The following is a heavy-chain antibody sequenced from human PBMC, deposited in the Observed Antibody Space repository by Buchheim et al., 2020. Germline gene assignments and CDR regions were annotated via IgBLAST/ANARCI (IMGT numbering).Heavy chain of an antibody. CDR2: IKQDGSEK. J-gene: IGHJ6*02. CDR1: GFTFSSYW. Sequence: EVQLVESGGGLVQPGGSLRLSCAASGFTFSSYWMSWVRQAPGKGLEWVANIKQDGSEKYYVDSVKGRFTISRDNAKNSLYLQMNSLRAEDTAVYYCARDQIYDFWSGYREDYYYYGMDVWGQGTT. V-gene: IGHV3-7*01. D-gene: IGHD3-3*01. CDR3: ARDQIYDFWSGYREDYYYYGMDV.